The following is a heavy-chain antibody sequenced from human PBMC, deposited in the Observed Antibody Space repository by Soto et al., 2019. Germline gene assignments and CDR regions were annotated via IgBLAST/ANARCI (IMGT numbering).Heavy chain of an antibody. V-gene: IGHV3-23*01. D-gene: IGHD2-2*01. CDR1: GFTFSSYA. CDR2: ICGSGGST. CDR3: ASGTSRWYFDY. Sequence: EVQLLESGGGLVQPGGSLRLSCTASGFTFSSYAMNWVRQAPGKGLEWVSFICGSGGSTYYADSVKGRFTIPRDNSKNPRYQQMNSLRAENTPVYYRASGTSRWYFDYWGQGTLVTVSS. J-gene: IGHJ4*02.